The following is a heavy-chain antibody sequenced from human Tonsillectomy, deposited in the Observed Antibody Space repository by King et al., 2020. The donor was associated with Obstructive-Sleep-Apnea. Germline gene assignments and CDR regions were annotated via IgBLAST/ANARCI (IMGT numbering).Heavy chain of an antibody. CDR3: ARAHITGTTAYFDY. V-gene: IGHV3-33*01. J-gene: IGHJ4*02. CDR2: LSSHDNVK. CDR1: VFTFRSYA. D-gene: IGHD1-20*01. Sequence: VQLVESGGGVVQPGRSLRLSCAASVFTFRSYAMHWVRQAPGRGLEWVSVLSSHDNVKFYTDSVKGRFTVSRDNSKNTLYLQMNSLRAEDTAVYYCARAHITGTTAYFDYWGQGTLVTVSS.